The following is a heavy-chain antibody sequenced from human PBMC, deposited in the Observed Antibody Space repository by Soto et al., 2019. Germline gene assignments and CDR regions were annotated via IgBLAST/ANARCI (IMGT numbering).Heavy chain of an antibody. D-gene: IGHD2-2*02. CDR2: VSAYNGNT. Sequence: AVKVSWKPSGYAFANYGIHWVLQAAGQGVEWMGYVSAYNGNTHSAQRLQGRVTMTADTSTNTVYMELTSLTSDDTAVYFCARGNCGSATCYNHLGYFDFWGQGALV. CDR1: GYAFANYG. CDR3: ARGNCGSATCYNHLGYFDF. J-gene: IGHJ4*02. V-gene: IGHV1-18*01.